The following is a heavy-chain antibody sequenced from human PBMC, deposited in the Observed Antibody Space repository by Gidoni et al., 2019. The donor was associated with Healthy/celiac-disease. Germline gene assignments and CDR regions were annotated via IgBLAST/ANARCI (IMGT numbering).Heavy chain of an antibody. CDR1: GFPFSGSA. CDR2: IRSKATSYAT. V-gene: IGHV3-73*02. Sequence: EVQLVESGGGLVQPGGSLKRYCAASGFPFSGSAMHWVRQASGKGLGWVGLIRSKATSYATAYAASVKVRFTISRDDSKNTAYLRMNSLKTEDTAVYYCTRPAYYDFWSGTDNWFDPWGQGTLVTVSS. D-gene: IGHD3-3*01. CDR3: TRPAYYDFWSGTDNWFDP. J-gene: IGHJ5*02.